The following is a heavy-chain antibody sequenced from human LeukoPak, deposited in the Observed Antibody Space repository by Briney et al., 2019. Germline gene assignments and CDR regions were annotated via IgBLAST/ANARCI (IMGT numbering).Heavy chain of an antibody. CDR1: GYTFTSYG. CDR3: ARVECSGGSCYSTD. D-gene: IGHD2-15*01. Sequence: GASVKVSCKASGYTFTSYGISWVRQAPGQGLEWMGWISAYNGNTNYAQKLQGRVTMTTDTSTSTAYMELRSLRSDDTAVYYCARVECSGGSCYSTDWGQGTLVTVSS. CDR2: ISAYNGNT. J-gene: IGHJ4*02. V-gene: IGHV1-18*01.